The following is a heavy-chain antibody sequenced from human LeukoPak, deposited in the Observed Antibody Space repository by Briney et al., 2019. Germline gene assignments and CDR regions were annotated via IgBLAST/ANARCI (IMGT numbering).Heavy chain of an antibody. D-gene: IGHD6-13*01. CDR1: GYTFTSYG. CDR2: FDPEDGET. Sequence: ASVKVSCKASGYTFTSYGISWVRQAPGKGLEWMGGFDPEDGETIYAQKFQGRVTMTEDTSTDTAYMELSSLRSEDTAVHYCATDGLIAAAGTGYWGQGTLVTVSS. J-gene: IGHJ4*02. CDR3: ATDGLIAAAGTGY. V-gene: IGHV1-24*01.